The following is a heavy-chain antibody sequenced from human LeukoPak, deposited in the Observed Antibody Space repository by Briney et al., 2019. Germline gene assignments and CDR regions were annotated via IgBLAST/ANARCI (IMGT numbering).Heavy chain of an antibody. CDR1: GYSFTSYW. Sequence: GESLKISCKGSGYSFTSYWIGWVRQMPGKGLEWMGIIYPGDSDTRYSPSFQGQVTISADKSISTAYLQWSSLKASDTAMYYCARHRKGYCSGGSCGGDFDYWGQGTLVTVSS. J-gene: IGHJ4*02. CDR2: IYPGDSDT. CDR3: ARHRKGYCSGGSCGGDFDY. D-gene: IGHD2-15*01. V-gene: IGHV5-51*01.